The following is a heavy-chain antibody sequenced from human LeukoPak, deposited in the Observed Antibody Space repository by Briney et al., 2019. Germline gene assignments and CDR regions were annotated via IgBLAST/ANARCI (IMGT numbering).Heavy chain of an antibody. V-gene: IGHV4-38-2*02. D-gene: IGHD3-10*01. CDR2: IHHSGST. CDR1: GYSISSGYY. J-gene: IGHJ4*02. CDR3: ARAGFGLAPLRGTPFDY. Sequence: PSETLSLTCTVSGYSISSGYYWGWIRQPPGKGLEWIGSIHHSGSTNYNPSLKSRVTISVDTSKNQFSLKLSSVTAADTAVYYCARAGFGLAPLRGTPFDYWGQGTLVTVSS.